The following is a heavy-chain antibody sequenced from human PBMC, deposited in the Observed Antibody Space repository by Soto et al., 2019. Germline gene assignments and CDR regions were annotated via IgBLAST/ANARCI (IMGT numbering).Heavy chain of an antibody. V-gene: IGHV5-10-1*01. J-gene: IGHJ4*02. CDR3: ARPIGALSTTDFTY. Sequence: GESLKISCKGSGYSFTSYWISWVRQMPGKGLEWMGRIDPSDSYTNYSPSFQGHVTISADKSISTAHLQWSSLKASDTAMYYCARPIGALSTTDFTYWGQGTLVTVSS. CDR1: GYSFTSYW. CDR2: IDPSDSYT. D-gene: IGHD3-22*01.